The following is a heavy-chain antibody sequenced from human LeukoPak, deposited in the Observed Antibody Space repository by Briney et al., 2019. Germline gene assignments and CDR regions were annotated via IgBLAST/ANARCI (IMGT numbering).Heavy chain of an antibody. CDR2: ISSSNSYI. V-gene: IGHV3-21*01. D-gene: IGHD6-19*01. CDR1: GFTFSSYS. CDR3: ARGVLYSSGRVFRH. Sequence: GGSLRLSCAASGFTFSSYSINWVRQAPGKGLEWVSSISSSNSYIYYADSVKGRFTISRDNAKNSLYLQMNSLRAEDTAVYYCARGVLYSSGRVFRHWGQGTLVTVSS. J-gene: IGHJ4*02.